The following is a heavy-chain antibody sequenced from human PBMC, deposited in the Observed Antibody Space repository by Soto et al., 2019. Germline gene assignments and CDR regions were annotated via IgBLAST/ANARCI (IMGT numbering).Heavy chain of an antibody. CDR3: ARGPGGPDGPGDY. J-gene: IGHJ4*02. D-gene: IGHD2-15*01. CDR1: GYTFTNYA. CDR2: INADNGNT. Sequence: QVQLVQSGAEVKKPGASVKVSCKASGYTFTNYAMHWVRQAPGQRLEWMGWINADNGNTKYSQKFQGRVTITRDTAASTDYMDLSSLRSEDTAVYYCARGPGGPDGPGDYWGQGTLVTVSS. V-gene: IGHV1-3*01.